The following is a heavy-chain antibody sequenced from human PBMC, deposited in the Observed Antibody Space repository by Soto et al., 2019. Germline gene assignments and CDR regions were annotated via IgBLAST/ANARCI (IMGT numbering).Heavy chain of an antibody. V-gene: IGHV1-3*05. CDR3: ARSIVVVTALDY. J-gene: IGHJ4*02. CDR2: INAGNVNT. D-gene: IGHD2-21*02. CDR1: GYTFTSYA. Sequence: QVQLVQSGAEEKKPGASVKVSCKASGYTFTSYAIHWVRQAPGPSLEWMGWINAGNVNTTYSQKFQGRVTITRETSASTAYMELSSLRSADTAVYYCARSIVVVTALDYWGQGTLVTVSS.